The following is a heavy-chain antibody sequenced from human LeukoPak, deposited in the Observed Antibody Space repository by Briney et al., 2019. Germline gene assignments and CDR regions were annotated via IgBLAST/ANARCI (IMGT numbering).Heavy chain of an antibody. CDR3: ARVIYCSSTSCP. J-gene: IGHJ6*04. V-gene: IGHV4-34*01. CDR2: ISHSGST. Sequence: SETLSLTCAVSADSFSSHYWSWIRQPPGKGLEWIGEISHSGSTNYNPSLKRRVTISVDTSKNQFSLKLRSVTAADTAVYYCARVIYCSSTSCPWGKGTTVTVSS. D-gene: IGHD2-2*01. CDR1: ADSFSSHY.